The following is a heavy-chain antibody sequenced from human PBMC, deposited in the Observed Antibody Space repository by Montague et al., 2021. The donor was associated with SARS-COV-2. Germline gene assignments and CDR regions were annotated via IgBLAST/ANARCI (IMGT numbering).Heavy chain of an antibody. V-gene: IGHV3-48*03. D-gene: IGHD3/OR15-3a*01. CDR2: ISSSGSTI. CDR3: ARGASDWLLWGYGMDV. Sequence: SPRLSCAASGFTFSSYEMNWVRQAPGKGLKWVSYISSSGSTIYYADSVKGRFTISRDNAKNSLYLQMNSLRVEDTAVYYCARGASDWLLWGYGMDVWGQGTTVTVSS. CDR1: GFTFSSYE. J-gene: IGHJ6*02.